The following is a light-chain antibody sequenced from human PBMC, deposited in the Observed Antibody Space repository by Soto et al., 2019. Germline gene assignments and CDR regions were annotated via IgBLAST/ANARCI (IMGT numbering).Light chain of an antibody. CDR3: SSYGAGSTL. Sequence: QSVLTQPASLSGSPGQSITISCTGTSTDIGSYNYVSWYQQHPGKAPKLMIFDVSYRPSGISDRFSGSKSGNTASPTISGLQPEDEADYYCSSYGAGSTLFGGGTKVTVL. CDR1: STDIGSYNY. CDR2: DVS. V-gene: IGLV2-14*03. J-gene: IGLJ2*01.